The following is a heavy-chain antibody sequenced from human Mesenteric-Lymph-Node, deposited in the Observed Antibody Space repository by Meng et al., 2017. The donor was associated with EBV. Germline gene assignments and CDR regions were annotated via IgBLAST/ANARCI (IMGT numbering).Heavy chain of an antibody. V-gene: IGHV1-18*01. Sequence: QVTRVQSGGEVKKPGASVKVSCKASGYTFTSYGISWVRQAPGQGLEWMGWISAYNGDTKYAQKVQDRVTMTTDTSTSTVYMELRSLGSDDTAVYYCARDHGGKYYYWGQGTLVTVSS. D-gene: IGHD1-26*01. CDR1: GYTFTSYG. CDR3: ARDHGGKYYY. J-gene: IGHJ4*02. CDR2: ISAYNGDT.